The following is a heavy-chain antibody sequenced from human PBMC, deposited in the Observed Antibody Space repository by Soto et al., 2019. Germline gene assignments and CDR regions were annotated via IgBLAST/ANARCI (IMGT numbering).Heavy chain of an antibody. CDR2: IYSGGTT. CDR3: ARGKQNALDV. V-gene: IGHV3-66*01. J-gene: IGHJ6*02. D-gene: IGHD2-8*01. Sequence: EVRLVESGGGLVQPGGSLRLSCAVSGFTVNYNYMSWVRQAPRKGLEWVSVIYSGGTTNYADSVKGRFTISRDNSKNTLYLQMNSLRAEDTAVYYCARGKQNALDVWGQGTTVTVSS. CDR1: GFTVNYNY.